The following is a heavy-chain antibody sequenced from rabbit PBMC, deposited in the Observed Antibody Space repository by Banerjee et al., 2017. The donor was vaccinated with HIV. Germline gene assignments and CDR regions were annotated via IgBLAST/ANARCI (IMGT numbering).Heavy chain of an antibody. J-gene: IGHJ6*01. CDR2: IYAGSSGRT. CDR3: GRGSSASDAYAPNKYDL. CDR1: GFSFSSGYW. V-gene: IGHV1S45*01. Sequence: QEQLEESGGDLVQPGASLTLTCKASGFSFSSGYWMCWVRPAPGKGLEWIACIYAGSSGRTLYANWAKGRFTISKTSSTTVTLQMTSVTAADTATYFCGRGSSASDAYAPNKYDLWGPGTLVTVS. D-gene: IGHD6-1*01.